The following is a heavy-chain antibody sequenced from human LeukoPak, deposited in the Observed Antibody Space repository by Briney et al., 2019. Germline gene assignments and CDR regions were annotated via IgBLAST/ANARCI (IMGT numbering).Heavy chain of an antibody. Sequence: GGSLRLSCAASGFTFSSYEMNWVRQAPGKGLEWVSYISSSGSTIYYADSVKGRFTISRDNAKNSLYLQMNSLRTEDTAVYYCAKGAYGDYAGGFNPWGQGTLVTVSS. CDR2: ISSSGSTI. J-gene: IGHJ5*02. D-gene: IGHD4-17*01. V-gene: IGHV3-48*03. CDR1: GFTFSSYE. CDR3: AKGAYGDYAGGFNP.